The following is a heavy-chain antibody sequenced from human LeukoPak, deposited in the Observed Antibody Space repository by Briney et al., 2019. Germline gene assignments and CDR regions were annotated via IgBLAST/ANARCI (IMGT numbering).Heavy chain of an antibody. V-gene: IGHV3-48*03. CDR2: ISSSGSTI. CDR1: GFTFSSYE. D-gene: IGHD5-24*01. J-gene: IGHJ3*02. CDR3: ARRNAYTGLDI. Sequence: GGSLRLSCAASGFTFSSYEMNWVRQAPGKGLERVSYISSSGSTIYYADSVKGRFTISRDNSKNTMYLQMNSLRTEDTAMYFCARRNAYTGLDIWGQGTMVTVSS.